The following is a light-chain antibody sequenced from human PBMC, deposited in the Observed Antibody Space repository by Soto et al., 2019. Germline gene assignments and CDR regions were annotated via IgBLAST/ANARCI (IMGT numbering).Light chain of an antibody. CDR3: QQYYSTPLT. CDR1: QSVLYSSNNKNY. CDR2: WAS. V-gene: IGKV4-1*01. J-gene: IGKJ4*01. Sequence: DIVMTQSPDSLAVSLGERATINCKSSQSVLYSSNNKNYLAWYQQKPGQPPKLLIYWASTGESGVPDRFSGSGSGKDVTLTISSLQAEDVAVYYCQQYYSTPLTFGGGTKVEIK.